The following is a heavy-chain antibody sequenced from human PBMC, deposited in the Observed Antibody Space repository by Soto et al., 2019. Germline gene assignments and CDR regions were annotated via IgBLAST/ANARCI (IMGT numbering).Heavy chain of an antibody. CDR1: GYTFTSYA. CDR2: INAGNGNT. V-gene: IGHV1-3*01. J-gene: IGHJ4*02. Sequence: GASVKVSCKASGYTFTSYAMHWVRQAPGQRLEWMGWINAGNGNTKYSQKFQGRVTITRDTSASTAYMELSSLRSEDTAVYYCARGYCSGGSCYPNFRGQRTLVTVSS. CDR3: ARGYCSGGSCYPNF. D-gene: IGHD2-15*01.